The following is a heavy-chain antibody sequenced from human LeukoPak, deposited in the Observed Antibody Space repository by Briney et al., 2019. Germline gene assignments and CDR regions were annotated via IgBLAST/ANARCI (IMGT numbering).Heavy chain of an antibody. CDR3: ARGREGDYVWGSYRIFDY. D-gene: IGHD3-16*02. V-gene: IGHV1-69*13. Sequence: SVKVSCKASGGTFSSYAISWVRQAPGQGLEWMGGIIPIFGTANYAQKFQGRVTITADESTSTAYMELSSLRSEDTAVYYCARGREGDYVWGSYRIFDYWGQGTLVTVSS. CDR2: IIPIFGTA. J-gene: IGHJ4*02. CDR1: GGTFSSYA.